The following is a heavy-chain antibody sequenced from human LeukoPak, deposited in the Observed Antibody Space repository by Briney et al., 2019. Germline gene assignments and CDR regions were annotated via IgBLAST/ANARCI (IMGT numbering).Heavy chain of an antibody. J-gene: IGHJ4*02. CDR2: ISGSGGST. D-gene: IGHD3-10*01. Sequence: GGSLRLSCAASGFTFSRYAMSWVRQAPGKGLEWVSAISGSGGSTYYADSVKGRFTISRDNSKNTLYLQMNSLRAEDTAVYYCAKVSYHYYGSGSYVLDYWGQGTLVTVSS. CDR3: AKVSYHYYGSGSYVLDY. CDR1: GFTFSRYA. V-gene: IGHV3-23*01.